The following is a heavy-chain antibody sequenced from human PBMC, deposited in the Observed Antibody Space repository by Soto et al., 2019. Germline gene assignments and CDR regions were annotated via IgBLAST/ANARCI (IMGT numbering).Heavy chain of an antibody. V-gene: IGHV3-66*01. CDR1: GFTVSSNY. D-gene: IGHD6-19*01. Sequence: EVQLVESGGGLVQPGGSLRLSCAASGFTVSSNYMSWVRQAPGKGLEWVSVIYSGGSTYYADSVKGRFTISRDNSKNTLYLQRNSLRAEDTAVYYCARADSSGWYFDYWGQGTLVTVSS. CDR2: IYSGGST. J-gene: IGHJ4*02. CDR3: ARADSSGWYFDY.